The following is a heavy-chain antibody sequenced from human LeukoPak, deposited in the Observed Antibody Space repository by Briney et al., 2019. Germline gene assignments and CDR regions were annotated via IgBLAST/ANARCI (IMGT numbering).Heavy chain of an antibody. CDR1: GFTFSRFA. Sequence: GGSLRLSCVASGFTFSRFAMHWVRQAPGKGPEWVSLISSDATNKYYADSVKGRFPISRDNSRNTLYLQMNSLRAEDTAVYYCAKLGQIRHFDFVNCFDSWGQGTLVIVSS. J-gene: IGHJ5*01. D-gene: IGHD3-9*01. CDR2: ISSDATNK. CDR3: AKLGQIRHFDFVNCFDS. V-gene: IGHV3-30*18.